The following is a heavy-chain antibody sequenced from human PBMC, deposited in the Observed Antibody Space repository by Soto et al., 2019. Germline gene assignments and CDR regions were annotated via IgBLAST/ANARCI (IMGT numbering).Heavy chain of an antibody. Sequence: SETLALTCTVSGGSVSSASFYWSWIRQPPGKGLEWIGYIYYSGSTNYNPSLKSRVTISVDTSKNQFSLKLSSVTAADTAVYYCARGGAARPRGIDYWGQGTLVTVSS. CDR1: GGSVSSASFY. J-gene: IGHJ4*02. CDR2: IYYSGST. D-gene: IGHD6-6*01. CDR3: ARGGAARPRGIDY. V-gene: IGHV4-61*01.